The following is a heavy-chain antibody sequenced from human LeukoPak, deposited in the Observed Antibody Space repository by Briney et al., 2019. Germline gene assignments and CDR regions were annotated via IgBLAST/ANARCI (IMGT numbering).Heavy chain of an antibody. D-gene: IGHD3-10*01. Sequence: GGSLRLSCAAYGFTFSSYAMHWVRQAPGKGLEWVAVISYDGSNKYYADSVEGRFTISRDNSKNTLYLQMNSLRAEDTAVYYCARDSGGSGVQDYWGQGTLVTVSS. V-gene: IGHV3-30*04. CDR1: GFTFSSYA. CDR3: ARDSGGSGVQDY. CDR2: ISYDGSNK. J-gene: IGHJ4*02.